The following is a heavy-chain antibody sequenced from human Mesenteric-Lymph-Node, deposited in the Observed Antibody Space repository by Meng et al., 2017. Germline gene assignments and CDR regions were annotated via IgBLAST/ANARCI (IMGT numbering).Heavy chain of an antibody. V-gene: IGHV4-4*02. CDR3: ARQSGYFDY. CDR2: IYHSGST. D-gene: IGHD3-10*01. J-gene: IGHJ4*02. Sequence: QLLLEGSGPGLVRRSQTLCLTCAVSGGSISSSNWWSWVRQPPGKGLEWIGEIYHSGSTNYNPSLKSRVTISVDTSKNQFSLKLSSVTATDTAVYYCARQSGYFDYWGQGTLVTVSS. CDR1: GGSISSSNW.